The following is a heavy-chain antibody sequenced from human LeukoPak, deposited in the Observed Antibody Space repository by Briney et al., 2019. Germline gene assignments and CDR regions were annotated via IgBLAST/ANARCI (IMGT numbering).Heavy chain of an antibody. J-gene: IGHJ3*02. CDR3: GVDRSGAFDI. CDR1: GFTFSSHA. V-gene: IGHV3-30-3*01. Sequence: PGGSLRLSCAASGFTFSSHAVHWVRQAPGKGLEWVAVISYDGSNKYYTDSVKGRFTVSRDNSKNTLYLQMSSLSPEDTAVYYCGVDRSGAFDIWGQGTMVTVFS. CDR2: ISYDGSNK. D-gene: IGHD6-19*01.